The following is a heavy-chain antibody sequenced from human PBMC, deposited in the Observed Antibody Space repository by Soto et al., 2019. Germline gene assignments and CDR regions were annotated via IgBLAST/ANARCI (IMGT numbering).Heavy chain of an antibody. J-gene: IGHJ5*02. D-gene: IGHD6-13*01. CDR2: IYYSVST. CDR3: ASSVPTGYSPRWLDP. Sequence: SETLSLTCAVSGGSISSGGYSWSWIRQPPGKGLEWIGYIYYSVSTNYNPSLKSRVTISVDTSKNQFSLKLSSVTAADTAVYYCASSVPTGYSPRWLDPWGQGTLVTVSS. V-gene: IGHV4-61*08. CDR1: GGSISSGGYS.